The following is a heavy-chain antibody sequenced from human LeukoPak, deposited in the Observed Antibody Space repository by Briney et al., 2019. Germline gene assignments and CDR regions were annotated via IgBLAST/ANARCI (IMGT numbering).Heavy chain of an antibody. J-gene: IGHJ6*02. CDR2: INPSGGST. V-gene: IGHV1-46*01. CDR1: GYTFTSYY. D-gene: IGHD3-9*01. CDR3: AREKKLRYFDWFIYYGMDV. Sequence: ASVKVSCKASGYTFTSYYMHWVRQAPGLGLEWMGIINPSGGSTSYAQKFQGRVTMTRDTSTSTVYMELSSLRSEDTAVYYCAREKKLRYFDWFIYYGMDVWGQGTTVTVSS.